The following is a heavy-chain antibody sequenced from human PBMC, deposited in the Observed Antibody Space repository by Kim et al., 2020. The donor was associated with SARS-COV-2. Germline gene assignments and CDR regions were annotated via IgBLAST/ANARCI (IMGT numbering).Heavy chain of an antibody. D-gene: IGHD6-19*01. CDR2: ISGPGGNT. J-gene: IGHJ5*02. Sequence: GGSLRLSCAASGFKFSNSAMSWVRQAPGKGLEWVSGISGPGGNTDYADSVTGRFTISRDNSKNTLYLQMDSLRVEDTAVYYCAKEGSGWYPSWFDPWGQGTLVTVSS. V-gene: IGHV3-23*01. CDR3: AKEGSGWYPSWFDP. CDR1: GFKFSNSA.